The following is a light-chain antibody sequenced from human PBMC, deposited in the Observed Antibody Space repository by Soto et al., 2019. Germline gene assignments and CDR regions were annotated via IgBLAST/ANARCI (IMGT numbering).Light chain of an antibody. Sequence: EIVLTQSPGTLSLSPGERATLSCRASQSVTSSYLAWFQQRPGQAPRLLIYGASSRATGIPDRFSGSGSGTDFTLTIRRLEPEDFAVYYCQQYGNSLTFGPGTKVDIK. CDR1: QSVTSSY. CDR3: QQYGNSLT. CDR2: GAS. V-gene: IGKV3-20*01. J-gene: IGKJ3*01.